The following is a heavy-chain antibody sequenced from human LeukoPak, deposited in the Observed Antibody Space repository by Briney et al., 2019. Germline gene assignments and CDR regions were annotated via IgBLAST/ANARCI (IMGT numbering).Heavy chain of an antibody. CDR2: IKSKTDGGTT. V-gene: IGHV3-15*01. D-gene: IGHD3-3*01. CDR1: GFTFSNAW. J-gene: IGHJ4*02. CDR3: TLGDFWSGYSNFDY. Sequence: PGGSLRLPCAASGFTFSNAWMSWVRQAPGKGLEWVGRIKSKTDGGTTDYAAPVKGRFTISRDDSKNTLYLQMNSLKTEDTAVYYCTLGDFWSGYSNFDYWGQGTLVTVSS.